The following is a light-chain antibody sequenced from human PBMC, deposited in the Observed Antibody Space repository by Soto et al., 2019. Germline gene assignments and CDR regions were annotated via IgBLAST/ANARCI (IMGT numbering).Light chain of an antibody. J-gene: IGLJ3*02. V-gene: IGLV2-11*01. CDR1: SSYVGSYDY. Sequence: QSALIQPPSVSGSPGQSVTISCTGTSSYVGSYDYVSWYRQYPGTVPKPMIYNVNTQPSGVPDRFSGSKSGNTASMTISGLQAEDEADYYCQTWGTGDWMFGGGTKLTVL. CDR3: QTWGTGDWM. CDR2: NVN.